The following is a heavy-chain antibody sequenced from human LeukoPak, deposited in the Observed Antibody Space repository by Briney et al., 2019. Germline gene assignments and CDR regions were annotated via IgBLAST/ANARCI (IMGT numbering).Heavy chain of an antibody. Sequence: ASVKASRKASGYTFTSYGISWVRPAPAQGLEWMGWISAYNGNTNYAQQLQGRVAMTTDTSTSTDYMELRSLRSDDTDVYYCARNPDRIAARFDYWGQGTLVTVSS. D-gene: IGHD6-6*01. CDR1: GYTFTSYG. CDR3: ARNPDRIAARFDY. V-gene: IGHV1-18*01. J-gene: IGHJ4*02. CDR2: ISAYNGNT.